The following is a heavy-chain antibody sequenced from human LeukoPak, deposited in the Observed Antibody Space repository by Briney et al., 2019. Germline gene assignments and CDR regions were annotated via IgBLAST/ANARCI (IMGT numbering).Heavy chain of an antibody. CDR2: IKKDGSGR. CDR3: ARDDGGNLNDAFDI. J-gene: IGHJ3*02. CDR1: GFTFSSYW. V-gene: IGHV3-7*01. D-gene: IGHD4-23*01. Sequence: GGSLTLTCAASGFTFSSYWMNWIRQAQGKGLEWVANIKKDGSGRYYVDSVKGRLALSRDNAKNSLYLQMNSLRAEDTAVYCARDDGGNLNDAFDIWGQGTMVTVSS.